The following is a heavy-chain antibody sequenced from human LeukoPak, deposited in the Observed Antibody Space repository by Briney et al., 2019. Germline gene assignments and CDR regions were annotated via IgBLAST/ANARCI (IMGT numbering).Heavy chain of an antibody. CDR1: GYTFTGYY. CDR2: TNPSGGST. D-gene: IGHD3-22*01. CDR3: ARDPSYYYDSSGYYSPYFDY. J-gene: IGHJ4*02. V-gene: IGHV1-46*01. Sequence: ASVKVSCKASGYTFTGYYMHWVRQAPGQGPEWMGITNPSGGSTSYAQKFQGRVTMTRDTSTSTVYMELSSLRSEDTAVYYCARDPSYYYDSSGYYSPYFDYWGQGTLVTVSS.